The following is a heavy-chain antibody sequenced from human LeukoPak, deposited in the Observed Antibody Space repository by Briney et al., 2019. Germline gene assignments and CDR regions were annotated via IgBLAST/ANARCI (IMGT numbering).Heavy chain of an antibody. D-gene: IGHD3-9*01. CDR2: ITGNSITT. Sequence: GGSLRLSCAASGFTLSSYAMSWVRQAPGKGLEWVSTITGNSITTKYADSVKGRFTISRDNSKNTLYLQMNSLRAEDTAVYYCAKVRYFDWDMDVWGKGTTVTVSS. CDR1: GFTLSSYA. V-gene: IGHV3-23*01. CDR3: AKVRYFDWDMDV. J-gene: IGHJ6*03.